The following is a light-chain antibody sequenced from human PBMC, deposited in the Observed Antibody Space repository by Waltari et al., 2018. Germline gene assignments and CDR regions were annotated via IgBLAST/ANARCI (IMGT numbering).Light chain of an antibody. Sequence: QSVLTQPPSASGTPGQRVTISFSGSRSNIGANAVTWYQQFPGTAPKLLMYMNDERPSGVPDRFSGSKSATSASLVISGLQSEDEADYYCASWDDSLNGHYVFGSGTKVTVL. CDR3: ASWDDSLNGHYV. CDR1: RSNIGANA. CDR2: MND. V-gene: IGLV1-44*01. J-gene: IGLJ1*01.